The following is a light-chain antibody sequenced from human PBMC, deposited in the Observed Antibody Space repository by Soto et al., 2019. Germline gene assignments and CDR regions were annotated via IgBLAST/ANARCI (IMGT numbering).Light chain of an antibody. CDR2: RNN. CDR1: SSNIGSNY. V-gene: IGLV1-47*01. Sequence: QAVVTQPPSASGTPGQRVTISCSGSSSNIGSNYVYWYQQLPGTAPKLLIYRNNQRPSGVPDRFSGSKSGTSASLAISGLRSEDEADYYCAAWDDSLSAYVVFGGGTQLTV. J-gene: IGLJ2*01. CDR3: AAWDDSLSAYVV.